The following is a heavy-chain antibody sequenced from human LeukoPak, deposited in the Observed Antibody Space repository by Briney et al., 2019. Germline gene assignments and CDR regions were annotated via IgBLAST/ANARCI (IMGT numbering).Heavy chain of an antibody. V-gene: IGHV4-59*01. CDR2: IYYSGST. CDR3: ATLGANYYDSSGYDYFDY. CDR1: GGSISSYY. J-gene: IGHJ4*02. Sequence: SGTLSLTCTVSGGSISSYYWSWIRQPPGKGLEWIGYIYYSGSTNYNPSLKSRVTISVDTSKNQFSLKLSSVTAADTAVYYCATLGANYYDSSGYDYFDYWGQGTLVTVSS. D-gene: IGHD3-22*01.